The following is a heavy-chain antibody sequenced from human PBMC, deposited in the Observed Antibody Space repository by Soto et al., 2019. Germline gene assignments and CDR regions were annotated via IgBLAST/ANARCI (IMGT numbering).Heavy chain of an antibody. J-gene: IGHJ6*02. CDR2: IYSGGST. Sequence: EVQLVESGGGLVQPGGSLRLSCAASGFTVSSNYMSWVRQAPGKGLEWVSVIYSGGSTYYADSVKGRFTISRDNSKNTLYLQMNSLRAEDTAVYYCASDELTESGGYYYCAMDVWGQGTTVTVSS. D-gene: IGHD1-7*01. CDR1: GFTVSSNY. V-gene: IGHV3-66*01. CDR3: ASDELTESGGYYYCAMDV.